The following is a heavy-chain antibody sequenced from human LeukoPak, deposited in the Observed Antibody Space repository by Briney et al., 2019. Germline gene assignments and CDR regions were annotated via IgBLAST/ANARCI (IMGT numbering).Heavy chain of an antibody. V-gene: IGHV4-30-4*01. J-gene: IGHJ4*02. CDR1: GGSISSGDYY. Sequence: SETLSLTCTVSGGSISSGDYYWSWIRQPPGKGLEWIAYIYYSGSTYYNPSLKSRVTISVDTSKNQFSLKLTSVTAADTAVYYCARDRSPYGGNSGGLDYWGQGILVTVSS. CDR2: IYYSGST. CDR3: ARDRSPYGGNSGGLDY. D-gene: IGHD4-23*01.